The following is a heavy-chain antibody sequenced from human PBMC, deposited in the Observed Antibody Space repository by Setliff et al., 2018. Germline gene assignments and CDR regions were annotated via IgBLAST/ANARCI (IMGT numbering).Heavy chain of an antibody. V-gene: IGHV3-73*01. CDR3: ILIGSSADAFDI. CDR1: GFTFSGSA. Sequence: PGGSLRLSCAASGFTFSGSAMHWVHQASGKGLEWVGRIRSKADNYATAYAASVRGRFTISRDDSKNTAYLQMNSLKTEDTAVYYCILIGSSADAFDIWGQGTMVTVSS. CDR2: IRSKADNYAT. D-gene: IGHD6-19*01. J-gene: IGHJ3*02.